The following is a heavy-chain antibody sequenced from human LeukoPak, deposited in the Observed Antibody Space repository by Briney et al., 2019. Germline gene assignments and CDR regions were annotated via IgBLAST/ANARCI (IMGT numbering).Heavy chain of an antibody. CDR2: ITGSGGST. V-gene: IGHV3-23*01. CDR3: AREDYGGNSIDY. J-gene: IGHJ4*02. Sequence: GGSLRLSCAGSGFTFSSYAMNWVRQAPGKGLEWVSAITGSGGSTYYSDSVKGRFTISRDNSRNTLYLQMNSLRVEDTAVYYCAREDYGGNSIDYWGQGTLVTVSS. D-gene: IGHD4-23*01. CDR1: GFTFSSYA.